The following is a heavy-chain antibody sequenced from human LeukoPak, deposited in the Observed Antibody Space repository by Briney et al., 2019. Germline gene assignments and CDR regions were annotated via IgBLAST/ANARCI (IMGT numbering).Heavy chain of an antibody. J-gene: IGHJ5*02. Sequence: PSETLSLTCTVSGGSISSNNYYWGWIRQPPGKGLEWIGSIYYSGNTYYNPSLKSRVTISVDTSKNQFSLKLSSVTAADTAVYYCASLHALEWEPGWFDPWGQGTLVTVSS. D-gene: IGHD1-26*01. CDR2: IYYSGNT. V-gene: IGHV4-39*01. CDR3: ASLHALEWEPGWFDP. CDR1: GGSISSNNYY.